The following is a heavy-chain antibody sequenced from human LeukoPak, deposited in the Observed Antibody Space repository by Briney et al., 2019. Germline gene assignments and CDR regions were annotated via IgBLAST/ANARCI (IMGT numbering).Heavy chain of an antibody. D-gene: IGHD3-10*01. CDR3: AKDGEGCSDHVYWYFDL. CDR1: GFIFSRYA. Sequence: GGSLRLSCAASGFIFSRYAMSWVRQAPGKGLEWVSVISGSGSGTYYADSVKGRFTISRDNSKNMLYLQMNSLRADDTAVYYCAKDGEGCSDHVYWYFDLWGRGALVTVSS. V-gene: IGHV3-23*01. CDR2: ISGSGSGT. J-gene: IGHJ2*01.